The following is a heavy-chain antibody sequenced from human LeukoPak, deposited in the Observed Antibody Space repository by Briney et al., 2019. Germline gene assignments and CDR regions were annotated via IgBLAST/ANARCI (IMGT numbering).Heavy chain of an antibody. V-gene: IGHV4-34*01. CDR3: ARGYCSSTSCYILDYYFYLDV. J-gene: IGHJ6*03. CDR2: INHSGST. CDR1: GGSFSGYY. D-gene: IGHD2-2*02. Sequence: PWETLSLTCAVYGGSFSGYYWSWIRQPPGKGLEWIGEINHSGSTNYNPSLKSRGTISVDTSKNQFSLKLSSVTAADTAVYYCARGYCSSTSCYILDYYFYLDVWGKGTTVTVSS.